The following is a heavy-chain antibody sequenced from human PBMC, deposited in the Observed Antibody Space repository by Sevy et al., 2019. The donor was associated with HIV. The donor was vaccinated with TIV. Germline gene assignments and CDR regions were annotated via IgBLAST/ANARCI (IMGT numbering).Heavy chain of an antibody. CDR2: IMQDGSEI. D-gene: IGHD3-10*01. CDR3: ARGGRLLGSGESTLPLDY. J-gene: IGHJ4*02. CDR1: GFTFSSYW. Sequence: GGSLRLSCAASGFTFSSYWMNWVRQAPGKGLEWVANIMQDGSEIYYVASVKGRFTISRDNAKNSLYLQMNSLTAEDTAVYYCARGGRLLGSGESTLPLDYWGQGTRVTVSS. V-gene: IGHV3-7*01.